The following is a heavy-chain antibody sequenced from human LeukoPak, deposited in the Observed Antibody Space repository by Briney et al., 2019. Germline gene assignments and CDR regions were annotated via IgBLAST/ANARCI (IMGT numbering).Heavy chain of an antibody. CDR3: ARLRWDIVVVPAAVFDY. J-gene: IGHJ4*02. D-gene: IGHD2-2*01. CDR1: GFTFSSYS. CDR2: ISSSSSTI. Sequence: PGGSLRLSCAASGFTFSSYSMNWVRQAPGKGLEWVSYISSSSSTIYYADSVKGRFTISRDNAKNSLYLQVNSLRAGDTAVYYCARLRWDIVVVPAAVFDYWGQGTLVTVSS. V-gene: IGHV3-48*01.